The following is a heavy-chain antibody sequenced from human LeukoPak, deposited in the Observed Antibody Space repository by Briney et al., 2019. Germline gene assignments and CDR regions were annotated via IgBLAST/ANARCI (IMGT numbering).Heavy chain of an antibody. V-gene: IGHV3-23*01. Sequence: PGGSLRLSCAASGFTFSSYAMSWVRQAPGKELEWVSAISGSGGSTYYADSVKGRFTISRDNSKNTLYLQMNSLRAEDTAVYYCAKESGIAVAGAQGWGQETLVTVSS. J-gene: IGHJ4*02. CDR2: ISGSGGST. D-gene: IGHD6-19*01. CDR1: GFTFSSYA. CDR3: AKESGIAVAGAQG.